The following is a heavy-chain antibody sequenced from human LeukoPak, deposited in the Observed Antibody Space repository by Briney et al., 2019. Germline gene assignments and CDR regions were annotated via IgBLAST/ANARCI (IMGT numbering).Heavy chain of an antibody. CDR1: GFTFSSYG. CDR2: ISYDGSNK. V-gene: IGHV3-30*18. CDR3: AKDFGYYDFWSGPLDY. J-gene: IGHJ4*02. D-gene: IGHD3-3*01. Sequence: PGRSLRLSCAASGFTFSSYGMHWVRQAPGKGLEWVAVISYDGSNKYYADSVKGRFTISRDNSKNTLYLQMNSLRAKDTAVYYCAKDFGYYDFWSGPLDYWGQGTLVTVSS.